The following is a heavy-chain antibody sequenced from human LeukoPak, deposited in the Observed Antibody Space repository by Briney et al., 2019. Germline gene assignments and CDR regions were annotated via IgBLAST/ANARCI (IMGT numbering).Heavy chain of an antibody. CDR2: INPNSGGT. CDR3: ASLEAAGSNYYYYYYMDV. V-gene: IGHV1-2*06. CDR1: GGTFSSYA. Sequence: ASVKVSCKASGGTFSSYAISWVRQAPGQGLEWMGRINPNSGGTNYAQKFQGRVTMTRDTSISTAYMELGRLRSDDTAVYYCASLEAAGSNYYYYYYMDVWGKGTTVTVSS. J-gene: IGHJ6*03. D-gene: IGHD6-13*01.